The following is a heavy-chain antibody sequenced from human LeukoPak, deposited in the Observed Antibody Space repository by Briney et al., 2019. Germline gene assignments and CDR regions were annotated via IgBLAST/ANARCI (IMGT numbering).Heavy chain of an antibody. V-gene: IGHV3-33*01. J-gene: IGHJ4*02. Sequence: GRSLRLSCAASGFTFSSYGMHWVRQAPGKGLEWVAVIWYDGSNKYYADSVKGRFTISRDNSKNTLYLQMNSLRAEDTAVYYCSRVACSSTTCYLAYWGQGTLVTVSS. CDR3: SRVACSSTTCYLAY. CDR1: GFTFSSYG. D-gene: IGHD2-2*01. CDR2: IWYDGSNK.